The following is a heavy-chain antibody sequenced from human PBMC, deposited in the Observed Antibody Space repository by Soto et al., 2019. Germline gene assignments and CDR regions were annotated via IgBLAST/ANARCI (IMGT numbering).Heavy chain of an antibody. J-gene: IGHJ4*02. CDR2: ISGSSGST. D-gene: IGHD2-2*01. Sequence: QVQLVQSGPEMKKPGASVRVSCSTSGYTFTMYGITWVRQTPGQGLERMGWISGSSGSTEYAEKFRDRVTMTTDTSTNTAYMELRSLRSDDTAVYYCGRLPNCSNGKCYGYYFDYWGQGTLVTVSS. V-gene: IGHV1-18*01. CDR1: GYTFTMYG. CDR3: GRLPNCSNGKCYGYYFDY.